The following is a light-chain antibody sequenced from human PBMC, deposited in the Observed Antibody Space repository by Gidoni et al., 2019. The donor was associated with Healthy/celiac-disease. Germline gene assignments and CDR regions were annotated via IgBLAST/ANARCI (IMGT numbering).Light chain of an antibody. Sequence: DIRVTQSPSTLSASVGDRVTITCRANQNINSLLAWYQQKPGKAPKLLIYKASNSESGVPSRFSGTGSGTKFTLTISSLQPDDFATYYCQQYQNYPYTFXQXTKLEIK. CDR3: QQYQNYPYT. J-gene: IGKJ2*01. V-gene: IGKV1-5*03. CDR1: QNINSL. CDR2: KAS.